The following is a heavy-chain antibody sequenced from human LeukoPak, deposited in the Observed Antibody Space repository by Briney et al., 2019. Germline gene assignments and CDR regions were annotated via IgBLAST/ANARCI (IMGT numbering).Heavy chain of an antibody. V-gene: IGHV4-34*01. CDR3: ARRGGFGDAFDI. CDR1: GGSFSGYY. CDR2: INHSGST. Sequence: PSETLSLTCAVYGGSFSGYYWSWIRQPPGKGLEWIGEINHSGSTNYNPSLKSRVTISVDTSKNQFSLKLSSVTAADTAVYYCARRGGFGDAFDIWGQGTMVTVSS. J-gene: IGHJ3*02. D-gene: IGHD3-10*01.